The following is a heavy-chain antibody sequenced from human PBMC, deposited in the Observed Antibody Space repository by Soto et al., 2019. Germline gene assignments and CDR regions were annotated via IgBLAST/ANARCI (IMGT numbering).Heavy chain of an antibody. J-gene: IGHJ3*02. CDR1: GFTFSSYG. CDR2: ISYDGSNK. Sequence: GGSLRLSCAASGFTFSSYGMHWVRQAPGKGLEWVAVISYDGSNKYYADSVKGRFTISRDNSKNTLYLQMNSLRAEDTAVYYCAKDSRLRLSAFDIWGQGTMVTVSS. V-gene: IGHV3-30*18. D-gene: IGHD5-12*01. CDR3: AKDSRLRLSAFDI.